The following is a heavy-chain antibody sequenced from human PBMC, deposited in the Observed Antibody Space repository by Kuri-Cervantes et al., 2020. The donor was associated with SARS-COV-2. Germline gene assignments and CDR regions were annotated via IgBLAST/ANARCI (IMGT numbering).Heavy chain of an antibody. V-gene: IGHV3-48*03. CDR2: ISSSGSTI. J-gene: IGHJ3*02. CDR1: GFTFSSYE. Sequence: GESLKISCAASGFTFSSYEMNWVRQAPGKGLEWVSYISSSGSTIYYADSVKGRFTISRDNAKNSLYLQMNSLGAEDTAVYYCARRLEYDFWSGPLDAFDIWGQGTMVTVSS. CDR3: ARRLEYDFWSGPLDAFDI. D-gene: IGHD3-3*01.